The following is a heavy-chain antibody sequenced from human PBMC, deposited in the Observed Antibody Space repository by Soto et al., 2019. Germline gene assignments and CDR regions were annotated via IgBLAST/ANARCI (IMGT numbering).Heavy chain of an antibody. CDR3: APVAGRPGDRWFDP. J-gene: IGHJ5*02. CDR1: GGTFSSYA. V-gene: IGHV1-69*06. Sequence: QVQLVQSGAEVKKPGSSVKVSCKASGGTFSSYAISWVRQAPGQGLEWMGGIIPIFGTANYAQKFQGRVTITADKSTITAYMELSSLRSEDTAVYYCAPVAGRPGDRWFDPWGQGTLVTVSS. CDR2: IIPIFGTA. D-gene: IGHD6-19*01.